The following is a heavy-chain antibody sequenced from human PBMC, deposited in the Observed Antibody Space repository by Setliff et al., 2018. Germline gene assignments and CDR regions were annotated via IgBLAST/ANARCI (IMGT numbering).Heavy chain of an antibody. CDR3: ARDTSSDWAAWFDP. CDR1: GDSISTYY. D-gene: IGHD3-22*01. CDR2: VFVDGST. V-gene: IGHV4-4*07. Sequence: ASETLSLTCTVSGDSISTYYWSWIRRPAGKGLEWIGRVFVDGSTNYNPSLKSRVTMSVDTPKNQFSLKLTSVTAADTAIYYCARDTSSDWAAWFDPWSQGILVTVSS. J-gene: IGHJ5*02.